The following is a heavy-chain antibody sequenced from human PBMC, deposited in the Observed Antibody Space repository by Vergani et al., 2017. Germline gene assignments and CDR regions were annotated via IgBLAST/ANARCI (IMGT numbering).Heavy chain of an antibody. V-gene: IGHV4-39*02. CDR3: ARATHWGAPHYMDV. Sequence: QLQVQESGPGLVKPSETLSLTCTVPGDSISSSSYYWGWIRQPPGKGLEWIGSIYYRGGTYYNPSLESRVAISVDTSKNRFSLKLSSVTAPDTAVYYCARATHWGAPHYMDVWGKGTTVTVSS. J-gene: IGHJ6*03. CDR1: GDSISSSSYY. CDR2: IYYRGGT. D-gene: IGHD3-16*01.